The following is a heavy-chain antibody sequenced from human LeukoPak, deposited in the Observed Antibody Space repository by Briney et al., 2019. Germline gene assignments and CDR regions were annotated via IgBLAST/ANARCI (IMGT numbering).Heavy chain of an antibody. J-gene: IGHJ4*02. CDR2: IYYSGST. CDR3: ARGEVLVYFDY. Sequence: SETLSLTCTVSGGSISSYYWSWIRQPPGKGLEWIGYIYYSGSTNYNPSLKSRVTISVDTSKNQFSLKLSSVTAADTAVYYCARGEVLVYFDYWGQGTLVTVSS. D-gene: IGHD2-8*02. V-gene: IGHV4-59*01. CDR1: GGSISSYY.